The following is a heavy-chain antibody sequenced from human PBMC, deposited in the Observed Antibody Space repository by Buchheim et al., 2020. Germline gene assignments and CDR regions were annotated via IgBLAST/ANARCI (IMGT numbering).Heavy chain of an antibody. CDR1: GGSFSGYY. J-gene: IGHJ4*02. CDR3: ASRGIAAAGKNLYYFDY. V-gene: IGHV4-34*01. Sequence: QVQLQQWGVGLLKPSETLSLTCAVYGGSFSGYYWSWIRQPPGKGLEWIGEINHSGSTNYNPSLKSRVTISVDTSKKQFSLTLSSVTAADTAVYYCASRGIAAAGKNLYYFDYWGQGTL. D-gene: IGHD6-13*01. CDR2: INHSGST.